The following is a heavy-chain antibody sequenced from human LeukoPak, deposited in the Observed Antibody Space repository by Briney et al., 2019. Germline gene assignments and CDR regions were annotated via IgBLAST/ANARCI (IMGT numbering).Heavy chain of an antibody. D-gene: IGHD6-19*01. J-gene: IGHJ2*01. CDR1: GGSISSYY. CDR3: AREPQSSGWYPYWYFDP. Sequence: PSETLSLTCTVSGGSISSYYWSWIRQPAGKGLEWIGRIYTSGSTNYNPSLKSRVTMSVDTSKNQFSLKLSSVTAADTAVYYCAREPQSSGWYPYWYFDPWGRGTLVTVSS. V-gene: IGHV4-4*07. CDR2: IYTSGST.